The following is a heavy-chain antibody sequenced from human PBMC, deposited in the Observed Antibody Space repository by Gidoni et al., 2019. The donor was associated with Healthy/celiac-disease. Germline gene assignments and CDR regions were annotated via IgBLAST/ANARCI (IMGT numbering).Heavy chain of an antibody. CDR1: GFTFSSYW. Sequence: EVHLVESGGGLVQPGGSLRLPCVASGFTFSSYWMSWVRQAPGNGLEWVANIKQDGSEKYYVDSVKGRFTISRDNAKNSLYLQMNSLRAEDTAVYYCAREESYDSSGYYYDYWGQGTLVTVSS. CDR2: IKQDGSEK. CDR3: AREESYDSSGYYYDY. J-gene: IGHJ4*02. V-gene: IGHV3-7*04. D-gene: IGHD3-22*01.